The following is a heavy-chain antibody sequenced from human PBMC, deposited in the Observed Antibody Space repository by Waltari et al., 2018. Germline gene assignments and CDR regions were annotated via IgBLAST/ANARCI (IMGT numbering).Heavy chain of an antibody. J-gene: IGHJ4*02. CDR3: ATGEFNIRYFDY. V-gene: IGHV1-24*01. Sequence: QVQLVQSGAEVKKPGASVKVSWKVSGYTITELAMHWGPQAPGKGREWMGGFDPEDGETIYAQTCHGRVTMTEDTSTDTAYMELSSLSSDDTAVYYCATGEFNIRYFDYWGQGTLVTVSS. CDR1: GYTITELA. D-gene: IGHD3-10*01. CDR2: FDPEDGET.